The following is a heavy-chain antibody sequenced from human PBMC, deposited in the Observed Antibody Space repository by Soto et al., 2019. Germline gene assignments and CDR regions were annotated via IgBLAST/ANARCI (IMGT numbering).Heavy chain of an antibody. D-gene: IGHD2-21*01. CDR1: GFTFNNYA. V-gene: IGHV3-23*01. CDR3: AKDGDPYYKYYAMAV. CDR2: IITGGGAT. J-gene: IGHJ6*02. Sequence: EVQLLESGGGLVQPGGSLRLSCAASGFTFNNYAMSWVRQAPGKGLEWVSAIITGGGATYHADSVKGRFTISRDKSKNTLYLQRNSLRAENTAVYYGAKDGDPYYKYYAMAVSGQGTTVTVSS.